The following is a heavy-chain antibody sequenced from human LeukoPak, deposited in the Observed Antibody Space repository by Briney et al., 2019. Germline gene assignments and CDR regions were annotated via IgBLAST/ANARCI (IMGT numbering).Heavy chain of an antibody. D-gene: IGHD6-13*01. V-gene: IGHV3-23*01. CDR3: AKGLWYSSSWYYFDY. J-gene: IGHJ4*02. CDR1: GFTFSSYA. Sequence: SGGSLRLSCAASGFTFSSYAMSWVRQAPGKGLEWVSATSGSGGSTYYADSVKGRFTISRDNSKNTLYLQMNSLRAEDTAVYYCAKGLWYSSSWYYFDYWGQGTLVTVSS. CDR2: TSGSGGST.